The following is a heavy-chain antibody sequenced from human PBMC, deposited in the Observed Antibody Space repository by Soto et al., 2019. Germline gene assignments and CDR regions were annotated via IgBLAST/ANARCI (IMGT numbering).Heavy chain of an antibody. J-gene: IGHJ6*02. Sequence: GSLRLSCAASGFTFSSYWMHWVRQAPGKGLVWVSRINGDGSNTNYADSVKGRFTISRDNAKNTLYLQMNSLRAEDTAVYYCARSSGGSGKLWNYYGMDVWGQGTTVTVSS. CDR1: GFTFSSYW. CDR2: INGDGSNT. V-gene: IGHV3-74*01. CDR3: ARSSGGSGKLWNYYGMDV. D-gene: IGHD3-10*01.